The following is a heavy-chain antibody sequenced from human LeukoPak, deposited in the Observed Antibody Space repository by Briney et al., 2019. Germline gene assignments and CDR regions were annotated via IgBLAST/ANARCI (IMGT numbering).Heavy chain of an antibody. CDR3: ARPSRGALYDY. CDR1: GYSFTSYW. CDR2: IYPGDSDT. D-gene: IGHD3-10*01. V-gene: IGHV5-51*01. Sequence: GGSLKISCKASGYSFTSYWIGWVRQMPGKGLEWMGIIYPGDSDTKYSPSFQGQVTISADKSISTAYLQWSSLKASDTAMYYCARPSRGALYDYWGQGTLVTVSS. J-gene: IGHJ4*02.